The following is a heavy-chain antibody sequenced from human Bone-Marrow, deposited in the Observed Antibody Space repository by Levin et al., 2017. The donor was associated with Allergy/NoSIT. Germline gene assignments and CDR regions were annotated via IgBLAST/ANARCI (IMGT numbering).Heavy chain of an antibody. CDR2: IYWDDDK. V-gene: IGHV2-5*02. J-gene: IGHJ4*02. D-gene: IGHD6-19*01. CDR1: GFSLSTSGVG. Sequence: SGPTLVKPTQTLTLTCTFSGFSLSTSGVGVGWIRQPPGKALEWLALIYWDDDKRYSPSLKSRLTITKDTSKNQVVLTMTNMDPVDTATYYCAHRDWGYSSGWYSDYFDYWGQGTLVTVSS. CDR3: AHRDWGYSSGWYSDYFDY.